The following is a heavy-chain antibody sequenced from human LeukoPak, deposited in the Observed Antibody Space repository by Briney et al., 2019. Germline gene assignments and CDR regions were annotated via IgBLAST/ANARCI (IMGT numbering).Heavy chain of an antibody. CDR1: GYTFTGYY. CDR3: AKARRETAVAGNPFDY. J-gene: IGHJ4*02. CDR2: INPNSGGT. V-gene: IGHV1-2*04. D-gene: IGHD6-19*01. Sequence: ASVKVSCKASGYTFTGYYMHWVRQAPGQGLEWMGWINPNSGGTNYAQKFQGWVTMTRDTSISTAYMELSRLRSDDTAVYYCAKARRETAVAGNPFDYWGQGTLVTVSS.